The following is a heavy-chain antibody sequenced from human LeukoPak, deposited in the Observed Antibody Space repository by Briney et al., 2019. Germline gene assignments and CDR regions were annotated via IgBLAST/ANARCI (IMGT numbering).Heavy chain of an antibody. CDR1: GGSISSYY. CDR2: IYFSGST. Sequence: PSETLSLTCTVSGGSISSYYWSWIRQPPGKGLEWIGDIYFSGSTNYNPSLKSRVTISVDTSKSQFSLKLSSVTAADTAVYYCARGLGIVDYWGQGTLVTVSS. J-gene: IGHJ4*02. D-gene: IGHD3-3*02. V-gene: IGHV4-59*01. CDR3: ARGLGIVDY.